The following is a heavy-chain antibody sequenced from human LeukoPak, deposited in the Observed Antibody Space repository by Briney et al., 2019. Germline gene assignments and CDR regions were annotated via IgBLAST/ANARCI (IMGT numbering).Heavy chain of an antibody. J-gene: IGHJ4*02. CDR3: ARARRDSGYYKVDY. Sequence: GGSLRLSCAASGFTFSDYYMSWIRQAPGKGLEWVSYISSSGSTIYYVDSVKGRFTISRDNAKNSLYLQMNSLRAEDTAVYYCARARRDSGYYKVDYWGQGTLVTVSS. CDR1: GFTFSDYY. V-gene: IGHV3-11*01. CDR2: ISSSGSTI. D-gene: IGHD3-3*01.